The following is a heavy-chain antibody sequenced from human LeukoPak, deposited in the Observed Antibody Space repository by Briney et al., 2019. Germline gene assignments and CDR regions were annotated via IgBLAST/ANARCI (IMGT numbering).Heavy chain of an antibody. CDR3: ASTGLAAADHWFDP. J-gene: IGHJ5*02. Sequence: PGGSLRLSCAASGFTFSRYTMIWVRQAPGKGLEWVSSISSSSSYIYYADSVKGRFTISRDNARNSLYLQMNSLRAEDTAVYYCASTGLAAADHWFDPWGQGTLVTVSS. V-gene: IGHV3-21*01. CDR2: ISSSSSYI. D-gene: IGHD6-13*01. CDR1: GFTFSRYT.